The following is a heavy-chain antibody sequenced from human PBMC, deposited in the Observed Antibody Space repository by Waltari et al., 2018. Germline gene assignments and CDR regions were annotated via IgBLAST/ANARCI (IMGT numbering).Heavy chain of an antibody. D-gene: IGHD1-26*01. J-gene: IGHJ5*02. CDR1: GGSFDFHY. Sequence: QVQLQQWGAGLLKPSDTLSLTCAVYGGSFDFHYWTWIRQAPGQGLAWIGESNHSGSSKYNPPLDSRVTISVDTSKNQFSLKLNAVTAADTAVYYCAKGSRRLLRSWRDPWGQGTLVTVSS. CDR2: SNHSGSS. CDR3: AKGSRRLLRSWRDP. V-gene: IGHV4-34*02.